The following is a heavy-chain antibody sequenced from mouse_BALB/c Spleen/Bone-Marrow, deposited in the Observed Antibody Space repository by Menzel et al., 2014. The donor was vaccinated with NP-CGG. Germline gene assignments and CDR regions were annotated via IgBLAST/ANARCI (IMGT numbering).Heavy chain of an antibody. CDR3: ARHDGYYAMDY. CDR1: GFTFSSYA. Sequence: EVQRVESGGGLVKPGGSLKLSCAASGFTFSSYAMSWVRQTPEKRLEWVATISSGGSYTYYPDSVKGRFTISRDNAKNTLYLQMSSLRSEGTAMYYCARHDGYYAMDYWGQGTSVTVSS. D-gene: IGHD2-3*01. J-gene: IGHJ4*01. CDR2: ISSGGSYT. V-gene: IGHV5-9-3*01.